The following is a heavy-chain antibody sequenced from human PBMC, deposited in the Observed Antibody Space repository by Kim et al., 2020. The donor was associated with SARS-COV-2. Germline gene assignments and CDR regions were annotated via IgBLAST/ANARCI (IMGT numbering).Heavy chain of an antibody. CDR2: IYYSGST. D-gene: IGHD4-17*01. CDR1: GGSISSYY. Sequence: SETLSLTCTVSGGSISSYYWCWIRQPPGKGLEWIGYIYYSGSTNYNPSLKSRVTISVDTSKNQFSLKLSSVTAADTAVYYCARDRGDYGDRRGYFDYWGQGTLVTVSS. J-gene: IGHJ4*02. CDR3: ARDRGDYGDRRGYFDY. V-gene: IGHV4-59*13.